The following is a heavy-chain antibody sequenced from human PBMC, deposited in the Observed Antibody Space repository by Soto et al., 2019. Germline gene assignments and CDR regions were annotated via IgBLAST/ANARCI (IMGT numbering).Heavy chain of an antibody. CDR3: ARIGYSSSSLDY. CDR2: IKQDGGQK. J-gene: IGHJ4*02. V-gene: IGHV3-7*03. Sequence: GGSLRLSCAASGFIFRNYWMSWVRQSPGKGLEWVANIKQDGGQKYYVDSVKGRFTISRDNARNSVYLQINSLRAEDTAMYYCARIGYSSSSLDYWGLGTLVTVSS. CDR1: GFIFRNYW. D-gene: IGHD6-6*01.